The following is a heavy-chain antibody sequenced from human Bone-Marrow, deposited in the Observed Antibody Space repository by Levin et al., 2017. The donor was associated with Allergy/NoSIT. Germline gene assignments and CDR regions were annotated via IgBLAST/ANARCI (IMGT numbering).Heavy chain of an antibody. CDR3: ASSSASWNYFDH. CDR2: IYPGDSDT. D-gene: IGHD2-2*01. CDR1: GTSFNTFW. J-gene: IGHJ4*02. V-gene: IGHV5-51*01. Sequence: GGSLRLSCKGSGTSFNTFWIGWVRQMAGKGLEWMGIIYPGDSDTRYSPSFQGQVTISADKSTSTAYLQWSSLRASDTAMYYCASSSASWNYFDHWGQGTLVTVSS.